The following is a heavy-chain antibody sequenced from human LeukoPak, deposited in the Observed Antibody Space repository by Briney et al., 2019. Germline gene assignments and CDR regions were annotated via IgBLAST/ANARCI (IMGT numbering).Heavy chain of an antibody. CDR3: ARDYDILTGIYGGDAFDI. CDR1: GGSISSYY. V-gene: IGHV4-4*07. D-gene: IGHD3-9*01. CDR2: IYTSGST. Sequence: SETLSLTCTVSGGSISSYYWSWIRQPAGKGLEWIGRIYTSGSTNYNPSLKSRVTMSVDTSKNQFSLKLSSVTAADTAVYYCARDYDILTGIYGGDAFDIWGQGTMVTVSS. J-gene: IGHJ3*02.